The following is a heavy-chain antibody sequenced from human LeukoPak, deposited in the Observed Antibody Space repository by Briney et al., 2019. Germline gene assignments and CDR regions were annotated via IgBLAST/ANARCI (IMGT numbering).Heavy chain of an antibody. V-gene: IGHV3-48*03. CDR2: ISSSGVTM. D-gene: IGHD5-24*01. J-gene: IGHJ4*02. CDR1: GSTFSSYE. Sequence: PGGSLRLFCAASGSTFSSYEMNWVRQAPGKGLEWLSYISSSGVTMYYADSVKGLFIISRDNAKKSLYLQMNSLRADDTAVYYCARGGPRERRAGSNPFDYWGQGTLVTVSS. CDR3: ARGGPRERRAGSNPFDY.